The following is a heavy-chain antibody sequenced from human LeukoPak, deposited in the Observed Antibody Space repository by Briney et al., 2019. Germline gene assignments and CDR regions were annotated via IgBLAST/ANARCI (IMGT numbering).Heavy chain of an antibody. CDR1: GVSLSSSSYT. CDR2: IYYTGTI. CDR3: ARDTIDQKRDYDFWSGYYTPGWSGFDP. J-gene: IGHJ5*02. V-gene: IGHV4-39*07. D-gene: IGHD3-3*01. Sequence: SETLSLTCTVSGVSLSSSSYTWGWIRQPPGKGLEWIGSIYYTGTIYYNPSLKSRITISEDTSKTQLSLKLSSVTAADTAVYYCARDTIDQKRDYDFWSGYYTPGWSGFDPWGQGTLVTVSS.